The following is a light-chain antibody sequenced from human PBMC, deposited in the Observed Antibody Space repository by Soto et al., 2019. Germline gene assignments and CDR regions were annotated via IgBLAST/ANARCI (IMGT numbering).Light chain of an antibody. CDR2: GAS. Sequence: EIVMTQSPATLSVSPGEGATLSCRASQSVSSKLAWYQQKPGQAPRLLIYGASTRATGVPARFSGSGAGTDFSLTISSLEPEDVAVYYCQQYGSSRWTFGQGTKVDIK. V-gene: IGKV3D-15*01. CDR1: QSVSSK. J-gene: IGKJ1*01. CDR3: QQYGSSRWT.